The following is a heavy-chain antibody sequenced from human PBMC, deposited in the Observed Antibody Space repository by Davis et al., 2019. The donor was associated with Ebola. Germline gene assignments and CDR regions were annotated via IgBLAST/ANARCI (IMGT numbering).Heavy chain of an antibody. J-gene: IGHJ4*02. Sequence: PSETLSLTCTVSGGSISSSSYYWGWIRQPPGKGLEWIGSIYYSGSTYYNPSLKSRVTISVDTSKNQFSLKLSSVTAADTAVYYCARLLPGLWYFDYWGQGTLVTVSS. D-gene: IGHD2-15*01. CDR1: GGSISSSSYY. CDR3: ARLLPGLWYFDY. V-gene: IGHV4-39*01. CDR2: IYYSGST.